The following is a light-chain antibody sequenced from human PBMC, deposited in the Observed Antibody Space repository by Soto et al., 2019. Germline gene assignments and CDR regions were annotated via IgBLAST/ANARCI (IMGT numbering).Light chain of an antibody. CDR2: RTN. CDR3: ALYVAAGSWM. J-gene: IGLJ3*02. Sequence: QAVVTQEPSFSVSPGRTVTLTCGLSSGSVSSSYYPSWYQQTPGQPPRTLIYRTNTRSSGVPDRFSGSILGNKAALTITGAQADDESDYYCALYVAAGSWMFGGGTQLTVL. V-gene: IGLV8-61*01. CDR1: SGSVSSSYY.